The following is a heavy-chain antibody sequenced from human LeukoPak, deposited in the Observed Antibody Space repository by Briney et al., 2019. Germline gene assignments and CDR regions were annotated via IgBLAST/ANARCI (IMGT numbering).Heavy chain of an antibody. CDR2: IYYSGST. CDR1: GGSISSYY. J-gene: IGHJ4*02. V-gene: IGHV4-59*08. Sequence: SETLSLTCTVSGGSISSYYWSWIRQPPGKGLEWIGYIYYSGSTNYNPSLKSRVTISVDTSKNQFSLKLSSVTAADMAVYYCARGHIAAAGTSFDYWGQGTLVTVSS. CDR3: ARGHIAAAGTSFDY. D-gene: IGHD6-13*01.